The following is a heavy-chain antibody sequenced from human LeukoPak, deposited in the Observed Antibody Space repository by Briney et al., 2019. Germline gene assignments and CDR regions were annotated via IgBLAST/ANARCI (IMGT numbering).Heavy chain of an antibody. V-gene: IGHV4-39*07. CDR1: GGSISSSSYY. D-gene: IGHD3-22*01. CDR3: ARWYYDSSGYFDY. CDR2: IYYSGST. Sequence: SETLSLTCTVSGGSISSSSYYWGWIRQPPGKGLEWIGSIYYSGSTYYNPSLKSRVTISVDTSKNQFSLKLSSVTAADTAVYYCARWYYDSSGYFDYWGQGTLVTVSS. J-gene: IGHJ4*02.